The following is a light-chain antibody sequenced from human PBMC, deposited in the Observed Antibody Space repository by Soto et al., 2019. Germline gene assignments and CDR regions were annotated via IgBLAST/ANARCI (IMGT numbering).Light chain of an antibody. CDR1: NSDVGAYNY. V-gene: IGLV2-14*01. J-gene: IGLJ3*02. CDR2: EVS. Sequence: QSALTQPASVSGSPGQSITISCTGTNSDVGAYNYVSWFQQHPGKAPKLIIFEVSNRPSGVSHRFSGSKSGNTASLTNSGLQTEDEADYYCLSYTITSILVFGGGTKLTVL. CDR3: LSYTITSILV.